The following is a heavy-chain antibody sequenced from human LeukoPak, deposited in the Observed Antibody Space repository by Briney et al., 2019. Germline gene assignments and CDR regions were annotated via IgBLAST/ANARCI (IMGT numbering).Heavy chain of an antibody. J-gene: IGHJ4*02. CDR1: GFTFSNAW. Sequence: GGSLRLSCAASGFTFSNAWMSWVRQAPGKGLEWVSYTSSSGSTIYYADSVKGRFTISRDNAKNSLYLQMNSLRAEDTAVYYCARDFRYSGSYYGAFDYWGQGTLVTVSS. CDR3: ARDFRYSGSYYGAFDY. D-gene: IGHD1-26*01. CDR2: TSSSGSTI. V-gene: IGHV3-11*04.